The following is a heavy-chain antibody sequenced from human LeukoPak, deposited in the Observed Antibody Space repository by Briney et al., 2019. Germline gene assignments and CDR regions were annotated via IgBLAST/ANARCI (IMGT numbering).Heavy chain of an antibody. Sequence: TGGSLRLSCAASGYTFYNYAVTWVRQAPGKGLEWVANIKEDGSEKYYVDSVKGRFTISRDNAKNSLFLQMNSLRAEDTAVYYCARTLRGGGALDYWGQGTLVTVSS. V-gene: IGHV3-7*03. CDR3: ARTLRGGGALDY. J-gene: IGHJ4*02. CDR1: GYTFYNYA. CDR2: IKEDGSEK. D-gene: IGHD3-16*01.